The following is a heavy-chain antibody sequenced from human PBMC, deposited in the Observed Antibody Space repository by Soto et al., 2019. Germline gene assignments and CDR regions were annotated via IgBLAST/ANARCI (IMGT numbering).Heavy chain of an antibody. Sequence: GGSLRLSCAASGFTFSSYGMHWVRQAPGKGLEWVAVISYDGSNKYYADSVKGRFTISRDNSKNTLYLQMNSLRAEDTAVYYCAKESRFGVVIMVDYWGQGTLVTVSS. CDR3: AKESRFGVVIMVDY. V-gene: IGHV3-30*18. J-gene: IGHJ4*02. CDR2: ISYDGSNK. D-gene: IGHD3-3*01. CDR1: GFTFSSYG.